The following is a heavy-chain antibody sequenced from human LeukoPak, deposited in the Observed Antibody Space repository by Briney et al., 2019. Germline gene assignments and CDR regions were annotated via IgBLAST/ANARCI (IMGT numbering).Heavy chain of an antibody. CDR2: INPNSGGT. Sequence: ASVKVSCKASGYTFTSYGISWVRQAPGQGLEWMGWINPNSGGTNYAQKFQGRVTMTRDTSISTAYMELSRLRSDDTAVYYCASSDIGSYHPYHFDYWGQGTLVTVSS. V-gene: IGHV1-2*02. D-gene: IGHD1-26*01. CDR1: GYTFTSYG. J-gene: IGHJ4*02. CDR3: ASSDIGSYHPYHFDY.